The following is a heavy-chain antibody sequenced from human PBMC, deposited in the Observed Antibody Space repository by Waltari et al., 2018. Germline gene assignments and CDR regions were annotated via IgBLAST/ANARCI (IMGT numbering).Heavy chain of an antibody. D-gene: IGHD2-2*01. CDR2: VHHSGKT. J-gene: IGHJ4*02. Sequence: QVQLQASGQGLVKPSGTLSLTCAVSGDSVRGNYWWSWVRQSPEKGLEWIGQVHHSGKTHYNPSIQSRVTISVDSPKNHFSLTLKSVTAADTAVYYCAGDRAIGLFFDYWGRGTLVTVSS. V-gene: IGHV4-4*02. CDR3: AGDRAIGLFFDY. CDR1: GDSVRGNYW.